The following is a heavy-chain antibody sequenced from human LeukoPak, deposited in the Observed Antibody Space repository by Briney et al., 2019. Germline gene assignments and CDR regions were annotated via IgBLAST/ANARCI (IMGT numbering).Heavy chain of an antibody. V-gene: IGHV5-51*01. CDR1: GYNFPDYW. CDR2: IYPGDSNT. D-gene: IGHD2-2*01. Sequence: KYGESLKISCKGSGYNFPDYWIGWVRQMPGKGLERMAIIYPGDSNTRYSPSFQGQVTISADKSISTTYLQWNSLKASDTAMYYCARLNCSSTSCYEKYFQHWGQGTLVTVSS. CDR3: ARLNCSSTSCYEKYFQH. J-gene: IGHJ1*01.